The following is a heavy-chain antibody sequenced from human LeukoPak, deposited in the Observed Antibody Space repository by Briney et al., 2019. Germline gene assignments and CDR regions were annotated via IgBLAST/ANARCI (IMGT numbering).Heavy chain of an antibody. D-gene: IGHD3-22*01. J-gene: IGHJ4*02. Sequence: SETLSLTCAVYGGSFSGYYGSWIRQPPGKGLEWIGEINHSGSTNYNPSLKSRVTISVDTSKNQFSLKLSSVTAADTAVYYCAREGYYYDSSGYYYFDYWGQGTLVTVSS. CDR3: AREGYYYDSSGYYYFDY. V-gene: IGHV4-34*01. CDR1: GGSFSGYY. CDR2: INHSGST.